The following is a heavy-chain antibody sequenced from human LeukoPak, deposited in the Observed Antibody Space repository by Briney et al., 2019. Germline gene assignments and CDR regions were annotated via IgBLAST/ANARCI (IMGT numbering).Heavy chain of an antibody. D-gene: IGHD5-18*01. CDR2: IKHGGGA. V-gene: IGHV4-34*01. CDR1: GASFSEYV. CDR3: AREVKRDTGY. Sequence: SETLSLTCGVSGASFSEYVWNWVRQSPAEGLEWIGEIKHGGGATYNPSLKSRVTISVDKSKNQFSLKLSSVTAADTAVYYCAREVKRDTGYWGQGTLVTVSS. J-gene: IGHJ4*02.